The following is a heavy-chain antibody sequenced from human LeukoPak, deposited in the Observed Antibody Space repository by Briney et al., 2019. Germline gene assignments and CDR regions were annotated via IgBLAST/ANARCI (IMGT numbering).Heavy chain of an antibody. Sequence: GGSLRLSCAASEFTFSSYWMSWVRQAPGKGLEWVANIKQDGSGKYYVDSVKGRFTISRDNAENSLYLQMNSLRAEDTAVYSCARDLYPGYWGQGTLVTVSS. CDR2: IKQDGSGK. J-gene: IGHJ4*02. V-gene: IGHV3-7*01. CDR3: ARDLYPGY. D-gene: IGHD3-16*01. CDR1: EFTFSSYW.